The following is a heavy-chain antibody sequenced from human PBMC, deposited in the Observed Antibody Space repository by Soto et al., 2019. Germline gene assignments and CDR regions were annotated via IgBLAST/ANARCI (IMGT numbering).Heavy chain of an antibody. D-gene: IGHD6-13*01. J-gene: IGHJ5*02. CDR2: IYYSGST. Sequence: TSETLSLTCTVSGGSISSGGYYWSWIRQHPGKGLEWIGYIYYSGSTYYNPSLKSRVTLSVDTSKNQFSLKLSSVTAADTAVYYCARDVAAAGFDPWGQGTLVTVYS. V-gene: IGHV4-31*03. CDR3: ARDVAAAGFDP. CDR1: GGSISSGGYY.